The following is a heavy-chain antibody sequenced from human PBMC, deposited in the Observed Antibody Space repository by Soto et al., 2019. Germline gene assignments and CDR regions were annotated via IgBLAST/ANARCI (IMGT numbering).Heavy chain of an antibody. V-gene: IGHV4-31*03. CDR2: IYYSGST. J-gene: IGHJ4*02. CDR3: ARDRSGLIHHDPLGYFDY. CDR1: GGSISSGGYY. D-gene: IGHD3-16*01. Sequence: SETLSLTCTVSGGSISSGGYYWSWIRQHPGKGLEWIGYIYYSGSTYYNPSLKSRVTISVDTSKNQFSLKLSSVTAADTAVYYCARDRSGLIHHDPLGYFDYWGQGTLVTVSS.